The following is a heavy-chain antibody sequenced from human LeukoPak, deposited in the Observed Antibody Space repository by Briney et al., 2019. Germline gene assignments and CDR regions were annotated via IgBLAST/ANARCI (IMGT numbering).Heavy chain of an antibody. J-gene: IGHJ4*02. Sequence: SETLSLTCTVSGGSISSGDYYLSWIRQPPGKGLEWIGYIYYSGSTYYNPSLKSRVTISVDTSKNQFSLKLSSVTAADTAVYYCARDGVYSGYDYTNWGQGTLATVSS. CDR3: ARDGVYSGYDYTN. CDR2: IYYSGST. CDR1: GGSISSGDYY. V-gene: IGHV4-30-4*08. D-gene: IGHD5-12*01.